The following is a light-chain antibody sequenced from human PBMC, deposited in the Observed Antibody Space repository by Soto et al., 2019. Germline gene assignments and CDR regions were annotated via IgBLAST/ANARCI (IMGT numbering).Light chain of an antibody. J-gene: IGKJ1*01. Sequence: DIQMTQTPSSVSASVGDRVTITCRASEDISYWVAWYQQKPGKAPKLLIHAASSLHSGVPSRFSGSGSGTDFTLTITGLQPEDFATYYCQQYNGYRTWTFGQGTKVDIK. V-gene: IGKV1D-16*01. CDR1: EDISYW. CDR2: AAS. CDR3: QQYNGYRTWT.